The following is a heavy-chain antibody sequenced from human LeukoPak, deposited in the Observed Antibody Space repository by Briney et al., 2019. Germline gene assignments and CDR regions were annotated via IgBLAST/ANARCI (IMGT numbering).Heavy chain of an antibody. J-gene: IGHJ4*03. D-gene: IGHD2-15*01. Sequence: ASVKVSCKASAYTFTSYGITWVRQAPGQGLEWMGWISAYNGNTNYAQKVQGRVTMTPDTSTTTAYMELRSLRSDDTAVYYCARDYCSGGSCYFDYWGQGTLVTVSS. CDR3: ARDYCSGGSCYFDY. CDR2: ISAYNGNT. V-gene: IGHV1-18*01. CDR1: AYTFTSYG.